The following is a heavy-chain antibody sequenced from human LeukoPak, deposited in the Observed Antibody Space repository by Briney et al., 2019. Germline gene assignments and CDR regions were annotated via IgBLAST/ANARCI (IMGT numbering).Heavy chain of an antibody. J-gene: IGHJ4*02. D-gene: IGHD1-26*01. V-gene: IGHV1-8*01. CDR3: ALYSGSYSLSGAFDF. CDR2: MNPNSGNT. Sequence: GPVKVSCKTSGYTCTNYNIDWVRQATGQGLEWMGWMNPNSGNTGYAQKFQGRVTMARNTSISTAYMELSSLRSEDTAVYYCALYSGSYSLSGAFDFWGQGTLVTVSS. CDR1: GYTCTNYN.